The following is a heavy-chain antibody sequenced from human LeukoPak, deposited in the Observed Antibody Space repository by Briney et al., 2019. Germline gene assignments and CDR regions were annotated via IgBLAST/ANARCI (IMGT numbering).Heavy chain of an antibody. D-gene: IGHD3-10*01. CDR3: ARDMVHGSGSRQSDYYYYYMDV. Sequence: ASVKVSCKASGYTFTGYYMHWVRQAPGQGLEWMGWINPNSGGTNYAQKFQGRVTMTRDTSISTAYMELSRLRSDDTAVYYCARDMVHGSGSRQSDYYYYYMDVWGKGTTVTVSS. V-gene: IGHV1-2*02. CDR2: INPNSGGT. CDR1: GYTFTGYY. J-gene: IGHJ6*03.